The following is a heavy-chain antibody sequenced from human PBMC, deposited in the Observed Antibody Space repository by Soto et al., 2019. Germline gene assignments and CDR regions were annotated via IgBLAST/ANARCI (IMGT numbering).Heavy chain of an antibody. J-gene: IGHJ5*02. D-gene: IGHD3-10*01. Sequence: QVQLVQSGAEVKKPGASVKVSCKASGYTFTSYGISWVRQAPGQGLEWMGWISAYNGNTNYGKKLQGRVTMTTDTSPSTAHKELRRLGSDGTAVDYCARDRHDGSGGANWFDPWGQGTLVTVSS. V-gene: IGHV1-18*01. CDR2: ISAYNGNT. CDR3: ARDRHDGSGGANWFDP. CDR1: GYTFTSYG.